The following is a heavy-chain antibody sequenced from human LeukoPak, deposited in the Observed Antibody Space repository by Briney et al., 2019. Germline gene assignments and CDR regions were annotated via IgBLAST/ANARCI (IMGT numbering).Heavy chain of an antibody. D-gene: IGHD7-27*01. V-gene: IGHV4-59*01. CDR2: IYYSGST. J-gene: IGHJ4*02. Sequence: KPSETLSLTCTVSGGPISSYYWSWIRQPPGKGLEWIGYIYYSGSTNYNPSLKSRVTISVDTSKNQFSLKLSSVTAADTAVYYCARNAGDQIYFDYWGQGTLVTVSS. CDR3: ARNAGDQIYFDY. CDR1: GGPISSYY.